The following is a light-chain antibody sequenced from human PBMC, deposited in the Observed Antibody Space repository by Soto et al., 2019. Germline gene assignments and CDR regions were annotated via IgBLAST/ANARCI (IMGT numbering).Light chain of an antibody. CDR2: GAS. CDR1: QSVSSPY. CDR3: QRYDISPFP. Sequence: EIVLTQSPGTLSLSPGERATLSCRASQSVSSPYLAWYQQKPGQAPRLLIYGASSRATGIPDRFSGSGSGTDFTLIISRLEPEDFAVYYCQRYDISPFPFGQGTKLEIK. J-gene: IGKJ2*01. V-gene: IGKV3-20*01.